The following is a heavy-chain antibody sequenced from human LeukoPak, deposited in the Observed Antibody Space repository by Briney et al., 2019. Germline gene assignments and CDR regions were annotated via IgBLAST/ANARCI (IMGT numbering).Heavy chain of an antibody. J-gene: IGHJ4*02. CDR3: ARGGNYDILTGYIFDY. CDR1: GFTFSNYW. Sequence: GGSLRLSCAASGFTFSNYWMSWVRQAPGKGLEWVANIKHDGRDKHYVDSVKGRFTIARDSAKNSLNLQMNSLRAEDTAVYYCARGGNYDILTGYIFDYWGQGILVTVSS. CDR2: IKHDGRDK. D-gene: IGHD3-9*01. V-gene: IGHV3-7*03.